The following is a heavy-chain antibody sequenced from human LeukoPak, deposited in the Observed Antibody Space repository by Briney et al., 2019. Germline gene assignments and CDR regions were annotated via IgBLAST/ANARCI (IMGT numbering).Heavy chain of an antibody. CDR2: IYPGDSDT. V-gene: IGHV5-51*01. J-gene: IGHJ4*02. D-gene: IGHD6-19*01. Sequence: GESPKISCKGSGYSFTSHWIGWVRQMPGKGLDWMGIIYPGDSDTRYSPSFQGQVTISADKSISTAYLQWSSLKASDTAIYYCARQVSGWYSYWGQGTLVTVSS. CDR3: ARQVSGWYSY. CDR1: GYSFTSHW.